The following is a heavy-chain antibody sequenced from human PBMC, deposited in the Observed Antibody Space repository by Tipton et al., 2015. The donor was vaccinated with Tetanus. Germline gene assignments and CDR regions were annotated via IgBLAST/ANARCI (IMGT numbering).Heavy chain of an antibody. J-gene: IGHJ5*01. CDR3: ARGLGSMLAPGGSIDS. CDR1: GGSISSNNW. Sequence: TLSLTCAVSGGSISSNNWWTWVRQPPGKGPEWIAEIYHSGSTTYNPSLQSRVTILVDTSKKQFSLKVTSVTAADTAVYYCARGLGSMLAPGGSIDSWGQGTLVTVSS. V-gene: IGHV4-4*02. D-gene: IGHD2-8*01. CDR2: IYHSGST.